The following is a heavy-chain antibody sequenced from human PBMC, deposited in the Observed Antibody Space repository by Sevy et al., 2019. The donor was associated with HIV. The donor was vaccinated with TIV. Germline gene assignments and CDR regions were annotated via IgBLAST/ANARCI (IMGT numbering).Heavy chain of an antibody. CDR2: ISASGGSI. J-gene: IGHJ4*02. V-gene: IGHV3-23*01. D-gene: IGHD5-12*01. CDR3: AREDSGYEY. CDR1: GFIFNSYP. Sequence: GGSLRLSCAASGFIFNSYPISWVRQAPGKGLEWVSSISASGGSIHYADSVKGRFTISRDNSKKTVDLQMNSLRAGETAVYYCAREDSGYEYWGQGTLVTVSS.